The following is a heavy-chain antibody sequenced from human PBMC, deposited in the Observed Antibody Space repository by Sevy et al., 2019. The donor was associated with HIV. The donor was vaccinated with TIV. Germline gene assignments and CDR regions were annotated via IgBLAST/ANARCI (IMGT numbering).Heavy chain of an antibody. CDR1: GDSVSSNSAA. D-gene: IGHD6-13*01. CDR3: ARGPLRDRRSWPAPRGGFDP. Sequence: SQTLSLTCAISGDSVSSNSAAWNWIRQSPSRGLEWLGRTYYRSKWYNDYAVSVKSRITINPDTSKNQFSLQLNSVTPEDTAVYYWARGPLRDRRSWPAPRGGFDPWGQGNLVTVSS. CDR2: TYYRSKWYN. J-gene: IGHJ5*02. V-gene: IGHV6-1*01.